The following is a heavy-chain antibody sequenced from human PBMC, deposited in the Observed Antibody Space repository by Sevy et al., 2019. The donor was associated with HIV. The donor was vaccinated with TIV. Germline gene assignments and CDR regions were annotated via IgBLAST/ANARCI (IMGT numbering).Heavy chain of an antibody. CDR2: ISSSSSYI. J-gene: IGHJ6*02. CDR1: GFTFSSYS. Sequence: GGSLRLSCAASGFTFSSYSMNWVRQAPGKGLEWVSSISSSSSYIYYADSVKGRFTISRDNAKNSLYLQMNSLRAEETAVYYCARGEYCSSTSCYGRGRNYYYYGMDVWGQGTTVTVSS. V-gene: IGHV3-21*01. CDR3: ARGEYCSSTSCYGRGRNYYYYGMDV. D-gene: IGHD2-2*01.